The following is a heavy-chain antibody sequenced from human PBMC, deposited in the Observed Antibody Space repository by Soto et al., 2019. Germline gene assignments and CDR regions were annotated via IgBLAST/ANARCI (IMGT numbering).Heavy chain of an antibody. CDR1: GGSISSSNW. CDR2: IYHSGST. J-gene: IGHJ4*02. Sequence: SETLSLTCAVSGGSISSSNWWSWVRQPPGKGLEWIGEIYHSGSTNYNPSLKSRVTISVDKSKNQFSLKLSPVTAADTAVYYCARRRRDGHNPLDYWGQGTLVTVSS. CDR3: ARRRRDGHNPLDY. V-gene: IGHV4-4*02.